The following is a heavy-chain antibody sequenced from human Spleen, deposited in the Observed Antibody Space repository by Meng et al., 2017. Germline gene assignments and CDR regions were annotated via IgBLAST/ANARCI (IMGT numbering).Heavy chain of an antibody. CDR2: IYDSGNT. V-gene: IGHV4-30-2*01. CDR3: ARGGASSKWFDP. J-gene: IGHJ5*02. D-gene: IGHD2/OR15-2a*01. CDR1: GGSITTGRHA. Sequence: QLQLQESGSGLVRPSQTLSLTCAVSGGSITTGRHAWGWIRQPPGKALEWIAYIYDSGNTYSNPSLKSRVTISLDRSTNQFSLKLRSVTAADTAVYYCARGGASSKWFDPWGQGTLVTVSS.